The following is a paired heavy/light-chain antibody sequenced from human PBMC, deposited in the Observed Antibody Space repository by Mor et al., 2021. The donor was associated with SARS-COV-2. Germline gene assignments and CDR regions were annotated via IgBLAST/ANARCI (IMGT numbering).Heavy chain of an antibody. V-gene: IGHV3-30*04. D-gene: IGHD2-15*01. CDR2: ISYDGSNK. J-gene: IGHJ6*02. Sequence: QVQLVESGGGVVQPGRSLRLSCAASGFTFSSYAMHWVRQAPGKGLEWVAVISYDGSNKYYADSVKGRFTISRDNSKNTLYLQMNSLRAEDTAVYYCARDLTDIVVVVAAHRYYYYGMDVWGQGTTVTVSS. CDR3: ARDLTDIVVVVAAHRYYYYGMDV. CDR1: GFTFSSYA.
Light chain of an antibody. V-gene: IGLV2-14*01. CDR1: SSDVGGYNY. J-gene: IGLJ1*01. CDR3: SSYTSSSILP. Sequence: QSALTQPASVSGSPGQSITISCTGTSSDVGGYNYVSWYQQHPGKAPKLMIYEVSNRPSGVSNRFSGSKSGNTASLTISGLQAEDEADYYCSSYTSSSILPFGTGTKVTVL. CDR2: EVS.